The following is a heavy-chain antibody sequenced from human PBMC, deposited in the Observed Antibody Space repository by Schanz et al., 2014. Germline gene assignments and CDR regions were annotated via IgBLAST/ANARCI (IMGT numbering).Heavy chain of an antibody. J-gene: IGHJ4*02. D-gene: IGHD6-19*01. Sequence: LKLSCAASGFIFSRYGMHWVRQAPGKGVEWVAVIWNDGSNEHYADCVKGRIANSRENSNNTVYLQMDKLRVEDKDVYYCAKEIVAVAVVCWGQGSLVNVSS. CDR1: GFIFSRYG. CDR3: AKEIVAVAVVC. CDR2: IWNDGSNE. V-gene: IGHV3-33*06.